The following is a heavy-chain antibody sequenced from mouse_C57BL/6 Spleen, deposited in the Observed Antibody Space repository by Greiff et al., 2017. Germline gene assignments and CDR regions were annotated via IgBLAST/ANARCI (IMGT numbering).Heavy chain of an antibody. CDR1: GYSFTGYF. Sequence: EVQLQQSGPELVKPGDSVKISCKASGYSFTGYFMNWVMQSHGQSLEWIGRINPYNGDTFYNQKFKGKATLTVDKSSSTAHMELRSLTSEDSAVYYCAREVYYGSSYDYFDDWGQGTTLTVSS. CDR2: INPYNGDT. J-gene: IGHJ2*01. CDR3: AREVYYGSSYDYFDD. V-gene: IGHV1-20*01. D-gene: IGHD1-1*01.